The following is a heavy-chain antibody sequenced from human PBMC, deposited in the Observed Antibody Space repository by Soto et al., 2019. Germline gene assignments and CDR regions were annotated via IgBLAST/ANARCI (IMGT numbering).Heavy chain of an antibody. CDR1: GFTFSSYW. D-gene: IGHD2-15*01. CDR3: ARKVVVAASVSWFDP. CDR2: INSDGSST. Sequence: GGSMRLSCAASGFTFSSYWMHWVRQAPRKGLVWVSRINSDGSSTSYADSVKGRFTISRDNAKNTLYLQMNSLRAEDTAVYYCARKVVVAASVSWFDPWGQGTLVTVSS. J-gene: IGHJ5*02. V-gene: IGHV3-74*01.